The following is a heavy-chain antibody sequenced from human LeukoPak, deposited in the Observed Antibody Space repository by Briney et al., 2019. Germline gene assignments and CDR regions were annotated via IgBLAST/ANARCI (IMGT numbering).Heavy chain of an antibody. Sequence: GGSLRLSCAASGFTFSSYAMSWVRQAPGKWLEWVSVISGSGGSTYYADSVKGRFTISRDNSKNTLYLQMNSLRAEDTAVYYCAKRYYYGSGSFDYWGQGTLVTVSS. CDR2: ISGSGGST. V-gene: IGHV3-23*01. CDR3: AKRYYYGSGSFDY. CDR1: GFTFSSYA. J-gene: IGHJ4*02. D-gene: IGHD3-10*01.